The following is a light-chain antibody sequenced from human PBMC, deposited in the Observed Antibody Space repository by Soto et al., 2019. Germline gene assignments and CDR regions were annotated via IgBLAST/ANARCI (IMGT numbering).Light chain of an antibody. CDR3: SSYTSSSTLV. CDR2: DVS. Sequence: QSALTQPASVSGSPGQSITISCTGTSSDVGGYNYVSWYQQHPGKAPKLMIYDVSNRASGVSNRFSCSKSGNTASLTISGLQAEEEADYYCSSYTSSSTLVFGGGTQLTVL. CDR1: SSDVGGYNY. V-gene: IGLV2-14*01. J-gene: IGLJ2*01.